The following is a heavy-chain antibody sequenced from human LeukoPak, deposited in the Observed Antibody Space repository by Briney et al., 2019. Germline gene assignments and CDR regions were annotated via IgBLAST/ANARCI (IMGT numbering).Heavy chain of an antibody. D-gene: IGHD2-15*01. J-gene: IGHJ4*02. V-gene: IGHV1-69*04. CDR3: ARDRCSGGSCYELGYFDY. CDR1: GGTFSSYT. CDR2: IIPILGIA. Sequence: ASVKASCKASGGTFSSYTISWVRQAPGQGLEWMGRIIPILGIANYAQKLQGRVTMTTDTSTSTAYMELRSLRSADTAVYYCARDRCSGGSCYELGYFDYWGQGTLVTVSS.